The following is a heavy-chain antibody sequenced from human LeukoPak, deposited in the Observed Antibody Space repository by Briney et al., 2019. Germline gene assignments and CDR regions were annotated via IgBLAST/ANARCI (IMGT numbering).Heavy chain of an antibody. CDR3: ARRSVAGTDY. CDR1: GYSFSAYG. Sequence: ASVKVSCKASGYSFSAYGIAWVRQAPGQGLEWLGWISAYNGNRNYEQKFQGRVTMTTDTSTSTAYMELRSLRSDDTAVYYCARRSVAGTDYWGQGTLVTVSS. D-gene: IGHD6-19*01. J-gene: IGHJ4*02. V-gene: IGHV1-18*01. CDR2: ISAYNGNR.